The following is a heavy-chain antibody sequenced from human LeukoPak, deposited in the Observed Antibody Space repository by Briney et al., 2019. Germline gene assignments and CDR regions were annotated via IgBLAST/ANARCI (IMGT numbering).Heavy chain of an antibody. J-gene: IGHJ4*02. D-gene: IGHD3-3*01. CDR3: ARVGIYDFWSGHSLVDY. Sequence: PSETLSLTCAVYGGSFSGYYWSWIRQPPGKGLEWIGEINHSGSTNYKPSLKSRVTISVDTSKNQFSLKLSSVTAADTAVYYCARVGIYDFWSGHSLVDYWGQGTLVTVSS. V-gene: IGHV4-34*01. CDR1: GGSFSGYY. CDR2: INHSGST.